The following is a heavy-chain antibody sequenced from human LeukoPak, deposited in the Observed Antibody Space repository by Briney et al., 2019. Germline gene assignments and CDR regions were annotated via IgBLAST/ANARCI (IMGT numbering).Heavy chain of an antibody. D-gene: IGHD2-2*01. V-gene: IGHV4-39*01. Sequence: SETLSLTCTVSGGSISSSSYYWGWIRQPPGTGLEWIGSIYYSGGTYYNPSLKRRVTIFVDTSKNQFSLKLSSVTAADTAVYYCARQGYCSSTSCFNWFDPWGQGTLVTVSS. J-gene: IGHJ5*02. CDR2: IYYSGGT. CDR3: ARQGYCSSTSCFNWFDP. CDR1: GGSISSSSYY.